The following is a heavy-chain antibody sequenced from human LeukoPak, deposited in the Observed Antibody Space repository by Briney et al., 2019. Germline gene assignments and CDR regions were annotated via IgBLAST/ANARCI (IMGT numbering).Heavy chain of an antibody. J-gene: IGHJ4*02. CDR2: INHSGST. D-gene: IGHD3-22*01. V-gene: IGHV4-34*01. CDR3: AILPYYDSSYDY. CDR1: GGSFSGYY. Sequence: SETLSLTCAVYGGSFSGYYWSWIRQPPGKGLEWIGEINHSGSTNYNPSLKSRVTISVDTSKNQFSLKLSSVTAVDTAVYYCAILPYYDSSYDYWGQGTLVTVSS.